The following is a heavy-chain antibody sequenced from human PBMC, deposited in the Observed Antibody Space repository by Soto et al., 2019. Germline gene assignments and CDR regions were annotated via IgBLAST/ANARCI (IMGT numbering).Heavy chain of an antibody. D-gene: IGHD3-22*01. V-gene: IGHV3-23*01. Sequence: GGSLRLSCAASGFTFSSYAMSWVRQAPWKGLEWVSHISNSGGSTYYADSVKGRFTVSRGNSKNTLYLQINSLRAEDTAVYYCARSRIVMIVVVAPYFFDSLGQGALVTVSS. J-gene: IGHJ4*02. CDR1: GFTFSSYA. CDR3: ARSRIVMIVVVAPYFFDS. CDR2: ISNSGGST.